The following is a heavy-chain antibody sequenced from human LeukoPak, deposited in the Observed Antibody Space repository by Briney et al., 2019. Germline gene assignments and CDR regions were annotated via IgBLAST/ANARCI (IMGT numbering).Heavy chain of an antibody. V-gene: IGHV1-69*13. J-gene: IGHJ4*02. CDR2: IIPIFGTA. CDR1: GGTFSSYA. Sequence: LGASVKVSCKASGGTFSSYAISWVRQAPGQGLEWMGGIIPIFGTANYAQKFQGRVTITADESTSTAYMELSSLRSEDTAVYYCARGVYYYGSGNNRYYFDYWGQGTLVTVSS. D-gene: IGHD3-10*01. CDR3: ARGVYYYGSGNNRYYFDY.